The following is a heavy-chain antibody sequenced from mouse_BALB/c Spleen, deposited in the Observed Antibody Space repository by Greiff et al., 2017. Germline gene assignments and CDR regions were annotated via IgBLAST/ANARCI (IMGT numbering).Heavy chain of an antibody. CDR2: IDPENGDT. J-gene: IGHJ4*01. CDR1: GFNIKDYY. Sequence: EVKLQESGAELVRSGASVKLSCTASGFNIKDYYMHWVKQRPEQGLEWIGWIDPENGDTEYAPKFQGKATMTADTSSNTAYLQLSSLTSEDTAVYYCNLRLPARDYWGQGTSVTVSS. V-gene: IGHV14-4*02. D-gene: IGHD1-2*01. CDR3: NLRLPARDY.